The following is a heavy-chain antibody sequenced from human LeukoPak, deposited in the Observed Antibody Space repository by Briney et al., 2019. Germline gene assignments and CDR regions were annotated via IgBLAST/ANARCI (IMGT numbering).Heavy chain of an antibody. Sequence: PGGSLRLSCAASGFTFSSYGMHWVRQAPGKGLEWVAVISYDGSNKYYADSVKGRFTISRDNSKNTLYLQMNSLRAEDTAVYYCAKEYSSSWHFDYWGQGTLVTVSS. CDR3: AKEYSSSWHFDY. CDR2: ISYDGSNK. V-gene: IGHV3-30*18. J-gene: IGHJ4*02. CDR1: GFTFSSYG. D-gene: IGHD6-13*01.